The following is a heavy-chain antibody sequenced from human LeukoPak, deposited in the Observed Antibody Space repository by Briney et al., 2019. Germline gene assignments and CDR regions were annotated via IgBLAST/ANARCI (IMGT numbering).Heavy chain of an antibody. CDR3: ARWIRDSGYDWVFDY. D-gene: IGHD5-12*01. V-gene: IGHV4-59*01. J-gene: IGHJ4*02. CDR1: GASISSYY. CDR2: IYHSGST. Sequence: SETLSLTCTVSGASISSYYWSWIRQPPGKGLEWIGYIYHSGSTNYNPSLKSRVTISVDTSKNQFSLKLSSVTAADTAVYYCARWIRDSGYDWVFDYWGQGTLVTVSS.